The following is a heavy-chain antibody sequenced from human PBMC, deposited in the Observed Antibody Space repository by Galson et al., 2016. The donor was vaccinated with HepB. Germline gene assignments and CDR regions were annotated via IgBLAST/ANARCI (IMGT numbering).Heavy chain of an antibody. CDR2: FTSSSEST. V-gene: IGHV3-23*01. Sequence: SLRLSCAASGFTFSSYAMSWVRQAPGKGLEWVSGFTSSSESTNYADSVKGRFTISRDNSKNTLYLQMNSLRAEDTAVYYCARLSSSRAFDYWGQGTLVTVSS. J-gene: IGHJ4*02. CDR3: ARLSSSRAFDY. D-gene: IGHD6-13*01. CDR1: GFTFSSYA.